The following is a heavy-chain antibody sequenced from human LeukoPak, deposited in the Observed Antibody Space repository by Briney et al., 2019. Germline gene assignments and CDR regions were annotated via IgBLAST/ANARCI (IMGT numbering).Heavy chain of an antibody. Sequence: PGGSLRLSCIGSGFIFSNFWMNWVRQAPGKGLEWVAIIKQDGSEEYYVDSVKGRFIISRDNAKNSLSLQMNSLRVEDSAVYFCAGSSGFIPYHWAQGTLVTVSS. CDR1: GFIFSNFW. CDR2: IKQDGSEE. V-gene: IGHV3-7*01. CDR3: AGSSGFIPYH. D-gene: IGHD6-6*01. J-gene: IGHJ1*01.